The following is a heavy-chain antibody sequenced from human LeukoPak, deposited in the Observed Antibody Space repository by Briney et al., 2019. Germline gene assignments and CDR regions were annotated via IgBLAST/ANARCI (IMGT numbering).Heavy chain of an antibody. Sequence: SETLSLTCAVYGGSFSAYYWSWIRQPPGKGLEWIGEINHSGSTNYNPSLKSRVIISVDTCKNQLSLKLSSVTAADTAVYYCARVDKNGGTTFDYWGQGTLVTVSS. D-gene: IGHD2/OR15-2a*01. CDR1: GGSFSAYY. J-gene: IGHJ4*02. CDR3: ARVDKNGGTTFDY. V-gene: IGHV4-34*01. CDR2: INHSGST.